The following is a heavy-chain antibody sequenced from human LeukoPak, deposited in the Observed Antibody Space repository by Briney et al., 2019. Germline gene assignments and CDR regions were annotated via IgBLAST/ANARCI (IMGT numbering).Heavy chain of an antibody. J-gene: IGHJ4*02. Sequence: PGGSLRLSCAASGFTFSNAWMSWVRQAPGKGLEWVGRIKSKTDGGTTDYAAPVKGRCTISRDDSKNTLYLQMNSLKTEDTAVYYCTTDFFDFWSGHYYFDYWGQGTLVTVSS. CDR2: IKSKTDGGTT. CDR1: GFTFSNAW. D-gene: IGHD3-3*01. CDR3: TTDFFDFWSGHYYFDY. V-gene: IGHV3-15*01.